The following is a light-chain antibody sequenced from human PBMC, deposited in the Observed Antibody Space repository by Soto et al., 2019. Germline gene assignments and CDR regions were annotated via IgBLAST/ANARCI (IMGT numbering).Light chain of an antibody. Sequence: EIVMTQSPATLSVSPGERATLSCRASQNINTYLAWYQHKPGQAPRLLIYGASTRATGIPARFSGSGSGTEFTLTISGLVSEDFALYFCQQYNDWPLITFGQGTRLEIK. CDR1: QNINTY. CDR2: GAS. CDR3: QQYNDWPLIT. J-gene: IGKJ5*01. V-gene: IGKV3-15*01.